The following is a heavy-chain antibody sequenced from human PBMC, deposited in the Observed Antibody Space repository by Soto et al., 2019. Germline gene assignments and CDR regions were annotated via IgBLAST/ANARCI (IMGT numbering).Heavy chain of an antibody. V-gene: IGHV1-18*01. J-gene: IGHJ4*02. Sequence: QVQLVQSGAEVKKPGASVKVSCKASGYSFTTYGISWVRQAPGQGLEWMGWISAYNGNTNYAQKLQGRVTMTTDTSTSRAYGELRSLRSDDTAVYYGAGDFSRSGGGYWGQGTLVTVSS. CDR2: ISAYNGNT. CDR1: GYSFTTYG. CDR3: AGDFSRSGGGY. D-gene: IGHD6-6*01.